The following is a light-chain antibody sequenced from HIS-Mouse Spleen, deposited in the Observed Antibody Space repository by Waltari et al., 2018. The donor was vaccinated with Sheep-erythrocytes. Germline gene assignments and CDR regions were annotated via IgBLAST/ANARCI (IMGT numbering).Light chain of an antibody. J-gene: IGLJ1*01. CDR1: QLGDKY. V-gene: IGLV3-1*01. CDR2: QDS. CDR3: QAWDSSTYV. Sequence: SYQLTQPPSVSVSPGQTASITSHGEQLGDKYACWYQQKPGQSPVLVIYQDSKRPSGIPERFSGSNSGNTATLTISGTQAMDEADYYCQAWDSSTYVFGTGTKVTVL.